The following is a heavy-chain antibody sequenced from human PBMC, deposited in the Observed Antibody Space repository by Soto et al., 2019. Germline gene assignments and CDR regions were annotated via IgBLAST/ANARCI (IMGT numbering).Heavy chain of an antibody. CDR2: SSGGGGRT. CDR1: RFTMNNYA. CDR3: AKRVEGAGSNYYYYYGLDV. D-gene: IGHD3-10*01. J-gene: IGHJ6*02. Sequence: EVQLLESGGGLVQPGGSLRLSCTASRFTMNNYAMSWVRQAPGKGLEWVSASSGGGGRTFYADAVKGRFTISRDNSKNTMYLQMNILRDEDTAVFYFAKRVEGAGSNYYYYYGLDVLGQGTTVTVSS. V-gene: IGHV3-23*01.